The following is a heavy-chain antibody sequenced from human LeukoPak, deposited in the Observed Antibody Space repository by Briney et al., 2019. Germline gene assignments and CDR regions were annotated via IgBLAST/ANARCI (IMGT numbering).Heavy chain of an antibody. V-gene: IGHV1-2*02. CDR1: RYTFTDYY. CDR2: INPNSGGT. J-gene: IGHJ5*02. D-gene: IGHD2-2*01. Sequence: VKVSCKASRYTFTDYYMHWVRQAPGQGLEWMVWINPNSGGTNYAQKFQGRVTMTRDTSISTAYMELSRLRSDDTAVYYCARGGWSLGYCSSSSCLDWFDPWGQGTLVTVSS. CDR3: ARGGWSLGYCSSSSCLDWFDP.